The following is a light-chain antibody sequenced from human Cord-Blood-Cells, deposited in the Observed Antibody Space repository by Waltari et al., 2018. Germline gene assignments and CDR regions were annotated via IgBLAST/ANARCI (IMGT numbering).Light chain of an antibody. Sequence: DIQMTQSPSSLSASAGDRVTITCRASPSISSYLNWYQQKPGKAPKLLIYAASSLQSGVPSRFSGSGSGTDFTLTISSLQPEDFATYYCQQSYSTLWTFGQGTKVEIK. J-gene: IGKJ1*01. CDR1: PSISSY. CDR3: QQSYSTLWT. V-gene: IGKV1-39*01. CDR2: AAS.